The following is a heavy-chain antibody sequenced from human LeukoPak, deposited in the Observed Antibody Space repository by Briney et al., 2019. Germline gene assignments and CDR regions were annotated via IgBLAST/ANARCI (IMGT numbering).Heavy chain of an antibody. J-gene: IGHJ4*02. CDR1: GFTFSSYA. V-gene: IGHV3-23*01. Sequence: GGSLRLSCGASGFTFSSYAMSGVRQAPAKGLEWVSRIIYSGGSTYYADSLKGRFTISRDNSQNTLSLQMNSLSAEDTAVYYCAKPGEGAAAGRPLYYFDYWGQGTLVTVSS. D-gene: IGHD6-13*01. CDR3: AKPGEGAAAGRPLYYFDY. CDR2: IIYSGGST.